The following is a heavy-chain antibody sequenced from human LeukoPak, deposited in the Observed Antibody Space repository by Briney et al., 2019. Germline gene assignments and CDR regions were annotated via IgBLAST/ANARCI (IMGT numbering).Heavy chain of an antibody. CDR3: ARAAPEYYYDSSGYYSPYYFDY. CDR1: GFTFSSYA. V-gene: IGHV3-30-3*01. Sequence: RGSLRLSCAASGFTFSSYAMHWVRQAPGKGLEWVAVISYDGSNKYYADSVKGRFTISRDNSKNTLYLQMNSLRAEDTAVYYCARAAPEYYYDSSGYYSPYYFDYWGQGTLVTVSS. D-gene: IGHD3-22*01. CDR2: ISYDGSNK. J-gene: IGHJ4*02.